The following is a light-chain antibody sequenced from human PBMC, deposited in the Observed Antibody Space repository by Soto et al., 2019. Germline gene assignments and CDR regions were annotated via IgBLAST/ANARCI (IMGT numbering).Light chain of an antibody. Sequence: DIQMTQSPSSLSASVGHRVTITCRASQSISSYLNLYQQKPGKAPKLLIYAASSLQSGVPSRFSGSGSGTDFTLTISSLQPEDFATYYCQQSYSTPQTFGQGTKVDI. CDR2: AAS. J-gene: IGKJ1*01. V-gene: IGKV1-39*01. CDR1: QSISSY. CDR3: QQSYSTPQT.